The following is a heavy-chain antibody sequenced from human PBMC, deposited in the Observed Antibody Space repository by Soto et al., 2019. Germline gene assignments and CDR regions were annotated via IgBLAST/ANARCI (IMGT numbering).Heavy chain of an antibody. D-gene: IGHD6-19*01. CDR2: IWYDGSNK. V-gene: IGHV3-33*01. Sequence: QVQLVESGGGVVQPGRSLRLSCAASGFTFSSYGMHWVRQAPGKGLEWVAVIWYDGSNKYYADSVKGRFTISRDNSKNTLYLQMNSLRAEDTAVYYCATAVAAGSKNGFDYWGQGTLVTVSS. CDR1: GFTFSSYG. CDR3: ATAVAAGSKNGFDY. J-gene: IGHJ4*02.